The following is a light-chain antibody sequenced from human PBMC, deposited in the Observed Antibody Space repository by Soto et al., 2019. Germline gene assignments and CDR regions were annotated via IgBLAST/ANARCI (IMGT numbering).Light chain of an antibody. V-gene: IGKV4-1*01. Sequence: DIVMTQSPDSLAVSLGERATINCKSSQSVLYSSNNKNYLAWYQQKPGQPPKLLIYWASTRESGVPDRFSGSGSGTDFTLTISSLQAEDVAVYYCQQYYTFLTFGGGTKVDIK. CDR3: QQYYTFLT. CDR1: QSVLYSSNNKNY. CDR2: WAS. J-gene: IGKJ4*01.